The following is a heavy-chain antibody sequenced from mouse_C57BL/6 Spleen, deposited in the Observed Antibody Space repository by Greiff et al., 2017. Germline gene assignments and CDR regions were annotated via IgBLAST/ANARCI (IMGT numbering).Heavy chain of an antibody. CDR3: ARDYGSSYDFDY. V-gene: IGHV1-82*01. CDR1: GYAFSSSW. D-gene: IGHD1-1*01. Sequence: QVQLQQSGPELVKPGASVKISCKASGYAFSSSWMNWVKQRPGTGLEWIGRIYPGDGDTNYNGKFKGKATLTADKSSSTAYMQLSSLTSEDAAVYFCARDYGSSYDFDYWGQGTTLTVSS. J-gene: IGHJ2*01. CDR2: IYPGDGDT.